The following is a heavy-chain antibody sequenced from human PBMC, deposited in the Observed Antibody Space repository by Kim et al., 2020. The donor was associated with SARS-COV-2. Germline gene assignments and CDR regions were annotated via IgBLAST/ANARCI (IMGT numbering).Heavy chain of an antibody. J-gene: IGHJ4*02. D-gene: IGHD6-19*01. CDR1: GFTFSSYG. Sequence: GGSLRLSCAASGFTFSSYGMHWVRQAPGKGLEWVAVISYDGSNKYYADSVKGRFTIPRDNSKNTLYLQMNSLRAEDTAVYYCAKNAPVHDYLDYWGQGTLVTVSS. CDR2: ISYDGSNK. CDR3: AKNAPVHDYLDY. V-gene: IGHV3-30*18.